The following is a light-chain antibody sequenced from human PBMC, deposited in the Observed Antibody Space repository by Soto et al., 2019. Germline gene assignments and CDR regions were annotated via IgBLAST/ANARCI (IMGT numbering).Light chain of an antibody. J-gene: IGLJ1*01. CDR1: SSDVGGYNY. Sequence: QSALAQPASVSGSPGQSITISCSGTSSDVGGYNYVSWYQHHPGKAPKLLIYEVTNRPSGVSNRFSGSKSGNTASLTISGLQAEDEAAYYCKSYAGSNTYVFGSGTKLTVL. CDR2: EVT. CDR3: KSYAGSNTYV. V-gene: IGLV2-14*01.